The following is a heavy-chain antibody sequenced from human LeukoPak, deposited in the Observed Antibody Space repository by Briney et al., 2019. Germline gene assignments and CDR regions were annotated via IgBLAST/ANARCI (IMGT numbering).Heavy chain of an antibody. V-gene: IGHV3-30*04. D-gene: IGHD2-2*01. J-gene: IGHJ4*02. CDR1: GFTFSSYA. Sequence: GGSPRLSCAASGFTFSSYAMHWVRQAPGKGLEWVAVISYDGSNKYYADSVKGRFTISRDNSKNTLYLQMNSLRAEDTAVYYCARGIVVVPAAVWFGEPHFDYWGQGTLVTVSS. CDR3: ARGIVVVPAAVWFGEPHFDY. CDR2: ISYDGSNK.